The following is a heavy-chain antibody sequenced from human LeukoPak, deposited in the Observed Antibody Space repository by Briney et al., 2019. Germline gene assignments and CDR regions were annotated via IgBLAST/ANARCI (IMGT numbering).Heavy chain of an antibody. Sequence: GGALEISWKGSGYNFTSHWIGWGRQVPGKGLEWRGIIYPGDSDTTYSPSFQGQVTISADKSVSTAYLQWSSLKASDTAMYYCARLTGSGTYYFDYWGQGTLVTVSS. V-gene: IGHV5-51*01. D-gene: IGHD6-19*01. CDR2: IYPGDSDT. CDR3: ARLTGSGTYYFDY. CDR1: GYNFTSHW. J-gene: IGHJ4*02.